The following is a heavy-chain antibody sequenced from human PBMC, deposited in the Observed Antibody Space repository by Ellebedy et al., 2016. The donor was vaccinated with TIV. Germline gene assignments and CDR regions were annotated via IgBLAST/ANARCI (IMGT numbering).Heavy chain of an antibody. J-gene: IGHJ6*02. CDR2: IESDGSGT. V-gene: IGHV3-74*01. Sequence: GESLKISCAASGFTFSSYWMHWVRQAPGKGLVWVSRIESDGSGTSYADSVKGRFTISRDNAKNTLYLQMNSLRAEDTAVYYCTRLTRGNGDYGGLDGMDVWGQGTTVTVSS. D-gene: IGHD4-17*01. CDR3: TRLTRGNGDYGGLDGMDV. CDR1: GFTFSSYW.